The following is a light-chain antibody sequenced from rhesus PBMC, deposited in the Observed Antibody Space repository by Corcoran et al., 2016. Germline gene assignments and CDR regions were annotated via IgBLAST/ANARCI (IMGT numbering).Light chain of an antibody. CDR1: QGITND. Sequence: DIQMTQSPSSLSASVGDRVNITCRASQGITNDLSWYQQKPGDTPKLLIYEASSLQAGIPYRCSGSGTGTDFTLTFSSLQPEYFATYYCQQYNSAPPWTFGQGTKVEIK. CDR3: QQYNSAPPWT. V-gene: IGKV1-21*01. J-gene: IGKJ1*01. CDR2: EAS.